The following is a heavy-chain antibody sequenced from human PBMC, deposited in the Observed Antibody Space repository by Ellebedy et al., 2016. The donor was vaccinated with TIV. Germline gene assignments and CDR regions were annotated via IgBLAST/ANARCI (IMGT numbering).Heavy chain of an antibody. J-gene: IGHJ4*02. CDR1: GFRLSNSF. CDR2: LTADGRST. Sequence: GGSLRLXXAAPGFRLSNSFMSWIRQAPGKGLEWVSTLTADGRSTYFADSVKGRFTISRDNSKNTVYLQMNSLRNEDTAVYYCRPGHYSDAWGQGTLVTVSS. V-gene: IGHV3-23*01. CDR3: RPGHYSDA.